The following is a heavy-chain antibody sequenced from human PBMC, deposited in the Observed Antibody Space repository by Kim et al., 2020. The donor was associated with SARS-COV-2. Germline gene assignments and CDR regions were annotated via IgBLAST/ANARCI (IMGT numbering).Heavy chain of an antibody. CDR2: IRSKAYGGTP. Sequence: GGSLRLSCTASGFTFRDYAMSWVRQAPGRGLEWVSFIRSKAYGGTPEYDASVNGRFTISRDDSKSIAYLQMNSLKTEDTAVYYCTRAPHPYCSRSTCPFDFWGQGTLVTVSS. CDR3: TRAPHPYCSRSTCPFDF. CDR1: GFTFRDYA. D-gene: IGHD2-2*01. J-gene: IGHJ4*02. V-gene: IGHV3-49*04.